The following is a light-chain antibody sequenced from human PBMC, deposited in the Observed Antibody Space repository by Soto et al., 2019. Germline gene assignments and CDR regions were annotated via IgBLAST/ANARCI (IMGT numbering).Light chain of an antibody. CDR3: RQYQSYWT. J-gene: IGKJ1*01. Sequence: DIQMTQSPSTLSASVGDRVTVTSRTSNSISRHVACYQQNPGKAPNLLFYQASNIETGVPSRFSGSRSGTEFTLTISSLQPDNLATYYCRQYQSYWTFGQGTKVAVK. CDR1: NSISRH. CDR2: QAS. V-gene: IGKV1-5*03.